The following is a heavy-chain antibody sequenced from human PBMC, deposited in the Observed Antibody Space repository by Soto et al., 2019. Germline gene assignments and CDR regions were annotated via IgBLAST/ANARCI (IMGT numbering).Heavy chain of an antibody. CDR1: GYSFTGYY. CDR3: ARGDYGTGGYPFPYFDY. J-gene: IGHJ4*02. Sequence: HEHLVQSGAEVKRPGASLKVSCKASGYSFTGYYIHWVRQAPGQGLEWMGWINPDSGATNYAQNFQGRVTLTSDTSISTASMDLTSLTSDGTAVYYCARGDYGTGGYPFPYFDYWGQGTLVIVSS. D-gene: IGHD2-8*02. V-gene: IGHV1-2*02. CDR2: INPDSGAT.